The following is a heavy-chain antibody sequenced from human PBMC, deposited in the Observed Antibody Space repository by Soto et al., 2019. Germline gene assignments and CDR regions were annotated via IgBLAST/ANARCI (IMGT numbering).Heavy chain of an antibody. CDR2: ISWNSGSI. D-gene: IGHD3-10*01. CDR1: GFTFDDYA. V-gene: IGHV3-9*01. Sequence: EVQLVESGGGLVQPGRSLRLSCAASGFTFDDYAMHWVRQAPGKGLEWVSGISWNSGSIGYADSVKGRFTISRDNAKNXLXXQMNSLRAEDTALYYCAKAPYGVWFGELSLYYFDYWGQGTLVTVSS. J-gene: IGHJ4*02. CDR3: AKAPYGVWFGELSLYYFDY.